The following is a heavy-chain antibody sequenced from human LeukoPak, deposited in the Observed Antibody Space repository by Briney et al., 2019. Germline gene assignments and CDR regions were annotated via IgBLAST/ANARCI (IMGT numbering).Heavy chain of an antibody. Sequence: GGSLRLSCAAYGFTFSSYAMSWVRQAPGKGVEGVSAFCGRGGSKYYADSVKGRFTISRDNSKNTLYLQMNSLRAEDTAVYYCAKNSQTRSTGTQYYYYGMDVWGKGTTVTVSS. CDR2: FCGRGGSK. D-gene: IGHD4-17*01. CDR3: AKNSQTRSTGTQYYYYGMDV. J-gene: IGHJ6*04. V-gene: IGHV3-23*01. CDR1: GFTFSSYA.